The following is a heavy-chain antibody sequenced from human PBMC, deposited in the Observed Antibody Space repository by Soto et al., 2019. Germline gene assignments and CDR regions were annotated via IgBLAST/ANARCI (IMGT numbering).Heavy chain of an antibody. Sequence: NPSETLSLTCAVYGGSFSGYYWSWIRQPPGKGLEWIGEINHSGGTSYNPSLKSRVTISVDTSKSQFSLKLTSVTAADRAVYYCARGRVDTLDSSAFYEYWGQGTPVTVS. CDR3: ARGRVDTLDSSAFYEY. D-gene: IGHD3-22*01. J-gene: IGHJ4*02. CDR2: INHSGGT. CDR1: GGSFSGYY. V-gene: IGHV4-34*01.